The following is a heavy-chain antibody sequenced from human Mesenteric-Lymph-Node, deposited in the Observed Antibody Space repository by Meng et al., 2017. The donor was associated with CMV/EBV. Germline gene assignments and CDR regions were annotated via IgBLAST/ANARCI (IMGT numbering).Heavy chain of an antibody. D-gene: IGHD1-26*01. J-gene: IGHJ4*02. CDR3: AKDIEFGRWAGFDY. V-gene: IGHV3-23*05. Sequence: ASGFTFSSYGMSWVRQAPGKGLEWVSSVDRTGNKIYYVDSVKGRFTISRDNSKQMVSLQMNSLTAEDTAIYYCAKDIEFGRWAGFDYWGQGTLVTSPQ. CDR1: GFTFSSYG. CDR2: VDRTGNKI.